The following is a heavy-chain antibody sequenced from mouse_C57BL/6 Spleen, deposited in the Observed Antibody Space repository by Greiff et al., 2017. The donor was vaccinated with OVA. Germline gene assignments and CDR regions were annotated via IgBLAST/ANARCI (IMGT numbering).Heavy chain of an antibody. V-gene: IGHV1-69*01. Sequence: QVQLQQPGAELVMPGASVKLSCKASGYTFTSYWMHWVKQRPGQGLEWIGEIDPSDSYTNYNQKFKGKSTLTVDKSSSTAYMQLSSLTSEDSAVYYCARSGGSSYPYYAMDYWGQGTSVTVSS. CDR1: GYTFTSYW. J-gene: IGHJ4*01. CDR2: IDPSDSYT. D-gene: IGHD1-1*01. CDR3: ARSGGSSYPYYAMDY.